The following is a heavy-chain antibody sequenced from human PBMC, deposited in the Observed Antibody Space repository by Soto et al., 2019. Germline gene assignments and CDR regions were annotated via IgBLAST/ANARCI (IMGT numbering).Heavy chain of an antibody. V-gene: IGHV4-59*01. Sequence: AETLSRTDNVSRASLRPYQWSWIRQPPGKGLEWIGYIYNRGNTIYNPSFKSRVTISVDTSKNQFSLRLTSVVAADTAVYYCAGEFDGSYRFDYWGQGTPVTVSS. CDR3: AGEFDGSYRFDY. CDR2: IYNRGNT. D-gene: IGHD3-16*02. J-gene: IGHJ4*02. CDR1: RASLRPYQ.